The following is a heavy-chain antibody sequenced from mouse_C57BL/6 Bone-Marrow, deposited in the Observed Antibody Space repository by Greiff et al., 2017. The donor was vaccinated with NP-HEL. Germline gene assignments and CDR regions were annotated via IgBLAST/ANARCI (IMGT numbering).Heavy chain of an antibody. V-gene: IGHV1-15*01. CDR3: TRRYDYGSSYDYFDY. D-gene: IGHD1-1*01. J-gene: IGHJ2*01. CDR2: IDPETGGT. CDR1: GYTFTDYE. Sequence: VQLQQSGAELVRPGASVTLSCKASGYTFTDYEMHWVKQTPVHGLEWIGAIDPETGGTAYNQKFKGKAILTADKSSSTAYMELRSLTSEDSAVYYCTRRYDYGSSYDYFDYWGQGTTLTVSS.